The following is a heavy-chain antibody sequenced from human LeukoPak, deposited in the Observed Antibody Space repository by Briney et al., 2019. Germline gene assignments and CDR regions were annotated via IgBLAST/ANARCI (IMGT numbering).Heavy chain of an antibody. CDR2: ISSSGTTI. D-gene: IGHD5-18*01. Sequence: GGSLRLSCAASGFTFSSYEMNWVRQAPGKGLEWVSDISSSGTTIHYADSVKGRFTISRDNAKNSLYLQMSSLRAEDTAVYYCARGLDDGYSYGLDYWGQGTLVNVSS. J-gene: IGHJ4*02. CDR1: GFTFSSYE. V-gene: IGHV3-48*03. CDR3: ARGLDDGYSYGLDY.